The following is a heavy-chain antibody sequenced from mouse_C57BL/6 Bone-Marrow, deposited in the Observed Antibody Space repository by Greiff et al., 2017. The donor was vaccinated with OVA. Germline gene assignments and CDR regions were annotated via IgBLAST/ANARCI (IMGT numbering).Heavy chain of an antibody. V-gene: IGHV1-55*01. D-gene: IGHD2-3*01. J-gene: IGHJ3*01. Sequence: VQLQQPGAELVKPGASVKMSCKASGYTFTSYWITWVKQRPGQGLEWIGDIYPGSGSTNYNEKFKSKATLTVDTSSSTAYMQLSSLTSEDSAVYYCARELYDGYYAFAYWGQGTLVTVSA. CDR1: GYTFTSYW. CDR2: IYPGSGST. CDR3: ARELYDGYYAFAY.